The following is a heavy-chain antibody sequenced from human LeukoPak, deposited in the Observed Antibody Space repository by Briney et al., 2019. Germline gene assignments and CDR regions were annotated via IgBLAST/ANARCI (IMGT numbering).Heavy chain of an antibody. Sequence: SETLSLTCAVYGGSFSGYYWSWIRQPPGKGLEGIGEINHSGSTNYNPSLKSRVTISVDTSKNQFPLKLSSVTAADTAVYYCARRHYYGSGSYDYRGPGTLVTVSS. CDR1: GGSFSGYY. CDR3: ARRHYYGSGSYDY. J-gene: IGHJ4*02. CDR2: INHSGST. V-gene: IGHV4-34*01. D-gene: IGHD3-10*01.